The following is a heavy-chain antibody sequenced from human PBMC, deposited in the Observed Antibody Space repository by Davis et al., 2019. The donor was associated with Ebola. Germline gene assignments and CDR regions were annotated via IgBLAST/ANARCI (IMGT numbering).Heavy chain of an antibody. J-gene: IGHJ4*02. CDR1: GFTFNSYA. D-gene: IGHD4-17*01. Sequence: GGSLRLSCEASGFTFNSYAMSWVRQAPGKGLEWVSNVNDVGSGTYYADSVKGRFTISRDNSKNTLFLQMNSLRAEDTAIYYCVKLRSRGYFDYWGQGTLVTVSS. CDR2: VNDVGSGT. V-gene: IGHV3-23*01. CDR3: VKLRSRGYFDY.